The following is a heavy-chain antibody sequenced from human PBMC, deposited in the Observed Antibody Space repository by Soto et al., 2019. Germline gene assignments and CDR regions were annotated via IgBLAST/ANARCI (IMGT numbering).Heavy chain of an antibody. CDR3: ARDLGGWPDY. D-gene: IGHD6-19*01. J-gene: IGHJ4*02. V-gene: IGHV1-3*01. CDR2: INAGNGNT. Sequence: GQRLEWMGWINAGNGNTKYSQKFQDRVTITRDTSASTAYMELSSLRSEDTAVYYCARDLGGWPDYWGQGTRVTVSS.